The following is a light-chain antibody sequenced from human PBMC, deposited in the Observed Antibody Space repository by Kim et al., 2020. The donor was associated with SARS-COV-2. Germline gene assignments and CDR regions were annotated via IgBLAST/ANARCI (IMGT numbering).Light chain of an antibody. Sequence: DIQMTQSPSTLSASVGDRVTVTCRASQSISHWVAWYQQKPGKAPKLLIYKASTLESGVPSRFSGSGSGSEFTLTITGLQPDDFATYYCQQYKTYWTFGQGTKVDIK. CDR2: KAS. J-gene: IGKJ1*01. CDR3: QQYKTYWT. CDR1: QSISHW. V-gene: IGKV1-5*03.